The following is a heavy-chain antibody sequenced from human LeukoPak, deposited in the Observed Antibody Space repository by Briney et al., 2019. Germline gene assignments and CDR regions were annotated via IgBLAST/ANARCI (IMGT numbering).Heavy chain of an antibody. CDR2: ISYDGSNK. CDR1: GFTFSNYA. Sequence: HPGGSLRLSCVVSGFTFSNYAMHWVRQAPGKGLEWVAFISYDGSNKCYADSVKGRFTISRDNSKNTLYLQMNSLRGEDTAVYYCARDLSRTIDYWGQGTLVTISS. V-gene: IGHV3-30*04. CDR3: ARDLSRTIDY. J-gene: IGHJ4*02.